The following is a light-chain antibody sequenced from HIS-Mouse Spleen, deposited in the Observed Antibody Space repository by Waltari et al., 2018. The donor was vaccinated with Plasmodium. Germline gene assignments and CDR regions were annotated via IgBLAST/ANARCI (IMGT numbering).Light chain of an antibody. CDR2: KDS. Sequence: SYELTQPPSVSVSPGQTARITCSGDALPKQYAYWYQQKPGQAPVLVIYKDSERPSGIPERFSGSSSGKTFTLTIRGVQAEDEADYYCQTADSSGTYQVFGGGTKLTVL. V-gene: IGLV3-25*03. CDR1: ALPKQY. J-gene: IGLJ2*01. CDR3: QTADSSGTYQV.